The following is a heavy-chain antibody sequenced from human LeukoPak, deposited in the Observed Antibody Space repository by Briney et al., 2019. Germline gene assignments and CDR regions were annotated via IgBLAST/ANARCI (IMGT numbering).Heavy chain of an antibody. V-gene: IGHV3-48*03. CDR1: GFPFVNHE. D-gene: IGHD6-19*01. CDR2: ISSSGRTT. Sequence: PGRSLRLSCEASGFPFVNHEMNWVRQAPGKGLEWLSYISSSGRTTYYADSVKGRFTISRDNAKNSMYLQMNSLTDKDTAVYYCAKVTSGLYSPLDIWGQGTLVIVSS. CDR3: AKVTSGLYSPLDI. J-gene: IGHJ4*02.